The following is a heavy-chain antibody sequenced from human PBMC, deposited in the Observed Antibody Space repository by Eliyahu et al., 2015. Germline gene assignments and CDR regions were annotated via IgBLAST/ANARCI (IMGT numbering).Heavy chain of an antibody. CDR3: ARDITGSGGAFDF. J-gene: IGHJ3*01. D-gene: IGHD1-14*01. CDR2: IWYDGSNK. CDR1: SSYG. V-gene: IGHV3-33*01. Sequence: SSYGMHWVRQAPGKGLEWVAAIWYDGSNKYYADSVKGRFTISRDNSKNTLYLQMYSLRAEDTAVYYCARDITGSGGAFDFWGQGTMVTVSS.